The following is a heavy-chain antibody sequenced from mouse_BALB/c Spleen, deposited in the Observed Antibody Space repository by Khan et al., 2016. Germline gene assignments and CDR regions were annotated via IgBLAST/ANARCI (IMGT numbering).Heavy chain of an antibody. V-gene: IGHV1-87*01. CDR1: GYTFTSYW. CDR2: IYPGDGDT. D-gene: IGHD2-2*01. J-gene: IGHJ2*01. CDR3: ARRGYGYHFDY. Sequence: QVQLQQSGAELARPGASVKLSCKASGYTFTSYWMQWVKQRPGQGLEWIGAIYPGDGDTRYTQKFKGKATLTADKSSSTAYMQLSSLASEDSAVSYFARRGYGYHFDYWGQGTTLTVSS.